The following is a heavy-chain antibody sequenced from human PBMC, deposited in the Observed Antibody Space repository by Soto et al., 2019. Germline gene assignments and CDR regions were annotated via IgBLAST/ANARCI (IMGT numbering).Heavy chain of an antibody. Sequence: SETLSLTCTVSVGSISSYYWSWIRQPPGKGLEWIGYISYSGSTNYNPSLKSRVTISVDTSKNQFSLKLNSVTAADTAVYFCERVDSNTLYYYCGMDVGGQGSTVTVSS. D-gene: IGHD4-4*01. V-gene: IGHV4-59*01. CDR1: VGSISSYY. J-gene: IGHJ6*02. CDR2: ISYSGST. CDR3: ERVDSNTLYYYCGMDV.